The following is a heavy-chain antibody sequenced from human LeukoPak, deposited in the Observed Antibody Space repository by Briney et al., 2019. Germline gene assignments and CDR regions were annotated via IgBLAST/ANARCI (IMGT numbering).Heavy chain of an antibody. CDR3: ARGLVHTYYPFGY. J-gene: IGHJ4*02. D-gene: IGHD3-22*01. Sequence: GGSLRLSCAASGFTFSDYAMSWVRQAPGKGLEWVSIISGTSDPTYYADSVKGRFTISRDNSKNTLYLQMNSLRGEDTAIYYCARGLVHTYYPFGYWGQGTLVTVSS. CDR1: GFTFSDYA. CDR2: ISGTSDPT. V-gene: IGHV3-23*01.